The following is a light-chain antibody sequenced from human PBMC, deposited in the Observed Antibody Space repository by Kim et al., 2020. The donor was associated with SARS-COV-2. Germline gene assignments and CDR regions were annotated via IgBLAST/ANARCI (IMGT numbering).Light chain of an antibody. CDR2: SDN. J-gene: IGLJ2*01. CDR3: ASSDDSLSTPV. V-gene: IGLV1-47*01. Sequence: GQWVTISCSGSSSDVGSNYVYCYQHLPASAPNLLIFSDNHRPSAVLYRFSCSNSGTSASPAISGRRSEDDADDYCASSDDSLSTPVFGGGTQLTVL. CDR1: SSDVGSNY.